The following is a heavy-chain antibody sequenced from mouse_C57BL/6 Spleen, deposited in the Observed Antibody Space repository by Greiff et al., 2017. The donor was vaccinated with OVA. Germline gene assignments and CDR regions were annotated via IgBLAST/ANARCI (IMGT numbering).Heavy chain of an antibody. Sequence: EVQRVESGGGLVQPKGSLKLSCAASGFSFNTYAMNWVRQAPGKGLEWVARIRSKSNNYATYYADSVKDRFTISRDDSESMLYLQMNNLKTEDTAMYYCVSQLTGFAYWGQGTLVTVSA. CDR2: IRSKSNNYAT. CDR1: GFSFNTYA. CDR3: VSQLTGFAY. D-gene: IGHD4-1*01. V-gene: IGHV10-1*01. J-gene: IGHJ3*01.